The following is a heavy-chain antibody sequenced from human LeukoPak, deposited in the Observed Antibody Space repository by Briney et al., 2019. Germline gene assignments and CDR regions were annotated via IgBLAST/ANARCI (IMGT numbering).Heavy chain of an antibody. J-gene: IGHJ4*02. CDR1: GYTFTGYY. CDR3: ARDVPSVIGGVPALGSFFDY. V-gene: IGHV1-2*02. Sequence: GASVKVSCKASGYTFTGYYMHWVRQAPGQGLEWMGWINPNSGGTNYAQKFQGRVTMTRDTSISTAYMEPSRLRSDDTAVYYCARDVPSVIGGVPALGSFFDYWGQGTLVTVSS. D-gene: IGHD2-2*01. CDR2: INPNSGGT.